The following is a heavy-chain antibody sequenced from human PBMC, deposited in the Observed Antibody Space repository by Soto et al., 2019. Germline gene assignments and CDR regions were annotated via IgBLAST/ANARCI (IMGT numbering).Heavy chain of an antibody. CDR2: IYYSGST. Sequence: SETLSLTCTVSGGSISSGCYYWSWIRQHPGKGLEWIGYIYYSGSTYYNPSLKSRVTISVDTSKNQFSLKLSSVTAADTAVYYCARVLRGYRNAIALNWFDPWGQGP. CDR1: GGSISSGCYY. J-gene: IGHJ5*02. V-gene: IGHV4-31*03. CDR3: ARVLRGYRNAIALNWFDP. D-gene: IGHD5-18*01.